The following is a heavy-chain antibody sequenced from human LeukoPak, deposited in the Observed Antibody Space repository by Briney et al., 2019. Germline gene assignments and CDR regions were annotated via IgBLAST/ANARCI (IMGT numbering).Heavy chain of an antibody. J-gene: IGHJ4*02. D-gene: IGHD2-21*01. CDR2: IYWNDDK. CDR1: GLSLSTSGVG. CDR3: AHSGVEFQTYYFDY. V-gene: IGHV2-5*01. Sequence: SGPTLVNSTQTLTLTCTFSGLSLSTSGVGVGWIPQPPGKALEWLALIYWNDDKRYSPSLKSRLTITKDTSKNQVVLTMTNMDPVDTATYYCAHSGVEFQTYYFDYWGQGTLVTVSS.